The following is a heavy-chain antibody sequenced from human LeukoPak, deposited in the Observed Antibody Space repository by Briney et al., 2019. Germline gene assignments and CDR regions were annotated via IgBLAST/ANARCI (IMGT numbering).Heavy chain of an antibody. CDR2: IYKSGST. V-gene: IGHV4-59*01. J-gene: IGHJ5*02. CDR1: GGSISSYY. D-gene: IGHD6-13*01. Sequence: SETLSLTCTVSGGSISSYYWSWIRQPPGKGLEYIGYIYKSGSTNYNPSLQSRVTISVDTSKNQFSLKLRSVTAADTAVYYCARLQLRDWFGPWGQGTLVTVSS. CDR3: ARLQLRDWFGP.